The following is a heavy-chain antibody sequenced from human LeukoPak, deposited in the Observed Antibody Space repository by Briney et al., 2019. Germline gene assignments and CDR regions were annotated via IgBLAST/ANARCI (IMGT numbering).Heavy chain of an antibody. CDR3: ARDLSFGRMTTNFDY. CDR1: YTFTGXY. J-gene: IGHJ4*02. CDR2: INTNSGGT. V-gene: IGHV1-2*02. Sequence: YTFTGXYXXWXRXXPGQXXXXMXWINTNSGGTNYAQKFQVRVTITRDTSISTPYMELSRLRSDDTAVYYCARDLSFGRMTTNFDYWGQGTLVTVSS. D-gene: IGHD2/OR15-2a*01.